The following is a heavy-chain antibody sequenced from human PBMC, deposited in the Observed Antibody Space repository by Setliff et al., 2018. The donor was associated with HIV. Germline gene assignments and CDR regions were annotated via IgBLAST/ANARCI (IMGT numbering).Heavy chain of an antibody. Sequence: GASVKVSCKASGYSFINYAMNWVRQATGQGLEWMGWMNPNSGNTGYAQKFQGRVTMTRNTSISTAYMELSSLRSEDTAVYYCARDSPHDSSGYYADYWGQGTLVTVSS. J-gene: IGHJ4*02. V-gene: IGHV1-8*02. CDR3: ARDSPHDSSGYYADY. CDR1: GYSFINYA. CDR2: MNPNSGNT. D-gene: IGHD3-22*01.